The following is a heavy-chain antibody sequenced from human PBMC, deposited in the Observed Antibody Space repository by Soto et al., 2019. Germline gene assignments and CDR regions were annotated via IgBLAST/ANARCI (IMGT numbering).Heavy chain of an antibody. CDR2: ISSSSSYI. D-gene: IGHD3-16*01. Sequence: PGGSLRLSCAASGFTFSSYSMNWVRQAPGKGLEWVSSISSSSSYIYYADSVKGRFTISRDNAKNSLYLQMNSLRAEDTAVYYCAREIITFGGVSWFDPWGQGTLVTVSS. CDR3: AREIITFGGVSWFDP. J-gene: IGHJ5*02. CDR1: GFTFSSYS. V-gene: IGHV3-21*01.